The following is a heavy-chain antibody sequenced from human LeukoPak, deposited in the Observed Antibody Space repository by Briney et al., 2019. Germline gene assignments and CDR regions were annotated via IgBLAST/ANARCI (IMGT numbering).Heavy chain of an antibody. CDR3: ARATYYGSPPNDP. CDR2: INPNSGGT. V-gene: IGHV1-2*02. D-gene: IGHD3-10*01. Sequence: ASVKVSCKAPGYTFTGYYIHWVRQAPGQGLEWMGWINPNSGGTNFAQQFQGRVTMTKDTSISTAYMELNRLRSDDTAVYYCARATYYGSPPNDPWGQGTLVTVSS. J-gene: IGHJ5*02. CDR1: GYTFTGYY.